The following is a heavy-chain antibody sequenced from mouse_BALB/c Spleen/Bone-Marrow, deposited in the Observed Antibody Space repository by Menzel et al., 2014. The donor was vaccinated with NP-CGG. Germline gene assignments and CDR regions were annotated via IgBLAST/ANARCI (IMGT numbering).Heavy chain of an antibody. J-gene: IGHJ4*01. CDR1: GFSLTSYG. CDR2: IWSGGST. V-gene: IGHV2-4-1*01. CDR3: ARNWGYGYLLYAMDY. D-gene: IGHD1-2*01. Sequence: QVQLQQSGPGLVQPSQSLSTTCTVSGFSLTSYGVHWVRQSPGKGLEWLGVIWSGGSTDYNAAFISRLSISKDNSKSXVFFKMNSLQADDTAIYYCARNWGYGYLLYAMDYWGQGTSGTVSS.